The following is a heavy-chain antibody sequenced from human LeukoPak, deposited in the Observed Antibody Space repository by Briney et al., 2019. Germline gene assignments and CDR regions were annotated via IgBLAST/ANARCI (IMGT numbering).Heavy chain of an antibody. CDR2: IYTSGST. Sequence: PSETLSLTCTVSGGSICSYYWSWLRQPAGKGLEWIGRIYTSGSTNYNPSLKSRVTMSVDTSKNQFSLKLSSVTAADTAVYYCARGLLYYDFWSGYYSAPIDYWGQGTLVTVSS. V-gene: IGHV4-4*07. CDR1: GGSICSYY. J-gene: IGHJ4*02. D-gene: IGHD3-3*01. CDR3: ARGLLYYDFWSGYYSAPIDY.